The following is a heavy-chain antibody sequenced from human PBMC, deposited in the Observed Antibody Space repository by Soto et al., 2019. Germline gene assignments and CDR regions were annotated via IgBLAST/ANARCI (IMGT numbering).Heavy chain of an antibody. Sequence: QITLKESGPTLVKPTQTLTLTCTFSGFSLSTTGVGVGWIRQPPGKALEWLALIYWDDDKRYSPSLENRLTINKDTSKNQVVLTMTNMDPVDTATYYCAHDRYYYDSSGTDALDIWGQGTMVTVSS. CDR3: AHDRYYYDSSGTDALDI. V-gene: IGHV2-5*02. CDR2: IYWDDDK. J-gene: IGHJ3*02. CDR1: GFSLSTTGVG. D-gene: IGHD3-22*01.